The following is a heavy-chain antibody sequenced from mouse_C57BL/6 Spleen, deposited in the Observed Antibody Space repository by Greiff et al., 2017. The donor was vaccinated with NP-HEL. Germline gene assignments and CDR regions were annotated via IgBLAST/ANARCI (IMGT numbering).Heavy chain of an antibody. V-gene: IGHV1-52*01. CDR1: GYTFTSYW. J-gene: IGHJ4*01. CDR2: IDPSDSET. CDR3: AREEAQAVYYYAMDY. Sequence: VQLQQPGAELVRPGSSVKLSCKASGYTFTSYWMHWVKQRPIQGLEWIGNIDPSDSETHYNQKFKDKATLTVDKSSSTAYMQLSSLTSEDSAVYYCAREEAQAVYYYAMDYWGQGTSVTVSS. D-gene: IGHD3-2*02.